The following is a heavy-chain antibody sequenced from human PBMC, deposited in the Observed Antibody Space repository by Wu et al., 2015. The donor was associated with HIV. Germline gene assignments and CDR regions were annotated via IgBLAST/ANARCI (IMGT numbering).Heavy chain of an antibody. CDR2: LVPIFGTP. Sequence: QVQLVQSGGDVKKPGSSVKVSCTASGGPNNRYVISWVRQAPGHGLEWMGGLVPIFGTPTYAQNFQGRVTMTRDTSTSTVYMELSSLRSEDTAVYYCARDPLHGSGSEYFDYWGQGTLVTVSS. CDR1: GGPNNRYV. CDR3: ARDPLHGSGSEYFDY. D-gene: IGHD3-10*01. J-gene: IGHJ4*02. V-gene: IGHV1-69*05.